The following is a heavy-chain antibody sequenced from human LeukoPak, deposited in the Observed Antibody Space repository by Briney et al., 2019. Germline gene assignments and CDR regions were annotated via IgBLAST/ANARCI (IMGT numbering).Heavy chain of an antibody. CDR3: AKGAKLRSTYYFDY. CDR2: ISGSGGST. Sequence: GGSLRLSCAAPGFTFSSYGMSWVRQAPGKGLEWVSAISGSGGSTYYADSVKGRFTISRDNSKNTLYLQMNSLRAEDTAVYYCAKGAKLRSTYYFDYWGQGTLVTVSS. D-gene: IGHD3-16*01. J-gene: IGHJ4*02. V-gene: IGHV3-23*01. CDR1: GFTFSSYG.